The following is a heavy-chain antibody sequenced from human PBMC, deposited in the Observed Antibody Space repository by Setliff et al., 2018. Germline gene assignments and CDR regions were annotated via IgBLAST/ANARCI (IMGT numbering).Heavy chain of an antibody. CDR3: ARVNTVLRGYSSSWYSPPYYYGMDV. CDR2: INHSGST. D-gene: IGHD6-13*01. Sequence: KTSETLSLTCAVYGGSFSGYYWSWIRQPPGKGLEWIGEINHSGSTNYNPSLKSRVTISVDTSKNQFSLKLSSVTAADTAVYYCARVNTVLRGYSSSWYSPPYYYGMDVWGQGTTVTVSS. CDR1: GGSFSGYY. J-gene: IGHJ6*02. V-gene: IGHV4-34*01.